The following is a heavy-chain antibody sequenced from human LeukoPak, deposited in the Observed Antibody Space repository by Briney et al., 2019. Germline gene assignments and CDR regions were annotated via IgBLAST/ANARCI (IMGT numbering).Heavy chain of an antibody. J-gene: IGHJ4*02. CDR3: ARDLYDYVWGSYRYNPHPFDY. Sequence: ASVKVSCKASGFTFTSYGISWVRQAPGQGLEWMGWISAYNGTTIYAQKLQGRVTMTADTSTSTAYMELRSLRSDDTAVYYCARDLYDYVWGSYRYNPHPFDYWSQGTLVTVSS. V-gene: IGHV1-18*01. D-gene: IGHD3-16*02. CDR1: GFTFTSYG. CDR2: ISAYNGTT.